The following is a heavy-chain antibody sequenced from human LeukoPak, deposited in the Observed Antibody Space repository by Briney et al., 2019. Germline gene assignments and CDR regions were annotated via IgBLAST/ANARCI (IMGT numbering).Heavy chain of an antibody. Sequence: GASVKVSCKASGYTFTCYYMHWVGQAPGQGREWMGWINPNSGGTNYAQKFQGRVTMTRDTSISTAYMELSRLRSDDTAVYYCASDAHCSSTSCYLDYWGQGTLVTVSS. CDR3: ASDAHCSSTSCYLDY. V-gene: IGHV1-2*02. CDR1: GYTFTCYY. CDR2: INPNSGGT. D-gene: IGHD2-2*01. J-gene: IGHJ4*02.